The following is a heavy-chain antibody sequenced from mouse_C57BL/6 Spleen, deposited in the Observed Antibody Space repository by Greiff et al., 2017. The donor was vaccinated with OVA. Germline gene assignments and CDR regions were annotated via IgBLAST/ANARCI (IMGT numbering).Heavy chain of an antibody. CDR2: IDPAPVPT. CDR1: GFNIKNTY. J-gene: IGHJ4*01. D-gene: IGHD1-3*01. Sequence: VQLQQSVAELVRPGASVKLSCTASGFNIKNTYMHLVKHRPEQGLEWIGSIDPAPVPTQYAPKFPGKATITADTSSNTAYLQLSSLTSEDTAIYYCAEVGPGAMDYWGQGTSVTVSS. V-gene: IGHV14-3*01. CDR3: AEVGPGAMDY.